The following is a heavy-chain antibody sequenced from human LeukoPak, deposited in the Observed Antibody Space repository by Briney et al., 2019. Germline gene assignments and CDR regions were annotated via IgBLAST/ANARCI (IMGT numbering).Heavy chain of an antibody. CDR2: IYYSGSI. CDR1: GGSISSYY. D-gene: IGHD3-22*01. CDR3: ARHYYDSSGYYPPFFDY. V-gene: IGHV4-59*08. Sequence: SETLSLTCTVSGGSISSYYWSWIRQPPGKGLEWIGYIYYSGSINYNPSLKSRVTISVDTSKNQFSLKLSSVTAADTAVYYCARHYYDSSGYYPPFFDYWGQGTLVTVSS. J-gene: IGHJ4*02.